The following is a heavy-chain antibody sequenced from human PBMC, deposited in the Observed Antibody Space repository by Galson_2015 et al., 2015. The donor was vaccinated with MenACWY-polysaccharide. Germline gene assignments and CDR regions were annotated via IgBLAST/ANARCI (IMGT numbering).Heavy chain of an antibody. CDR1: GFTFSRNW. D-gene: IGHD2-2*02. V-gene: IGHV3-74*03. J-gene: IGHJ4*02. CDR2: INNDGTST. Sequence: SLRLSCAASGFTFSRNWMHWVRQAPGKGLVWVSRINNDGTSTTYADSVKGRFTISKDNAKNTLYLQMTSLRADDSAVYYCWVYCSSASCYSGIPSGGQGTLVTVSS. CDR3: WVYCSSASCYSGIPS.